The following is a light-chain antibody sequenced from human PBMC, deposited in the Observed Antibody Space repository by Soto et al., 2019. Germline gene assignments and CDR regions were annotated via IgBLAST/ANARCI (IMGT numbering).Light chain of an antibody. V-gene: IGKV3-20*01. CDR2: GAS. CDR1: QSVSSNY. J-gene: IGKJ3*01. Sequence: EIVLTQSPGTLSLSPGERVTLSCRASQSVSSNYLAWYQQKPGQAPRLLIYGASSRATGIPDTFRGSGSGTDLTLTISRLEPEDFAVDYCQQYGTSPITFGPGTKVDIK. CDR3: QQYGTSPIT.